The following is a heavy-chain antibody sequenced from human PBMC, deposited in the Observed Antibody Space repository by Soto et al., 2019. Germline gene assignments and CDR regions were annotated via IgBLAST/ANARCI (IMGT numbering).Heavy chain of an antibody. J-gene: IGHJ4*02. D-gene: IGHD2-2*01. CDR2: INHSGST. CDR3: ASSRGGTVVVPAAHPGSN. V-gene: IGHV4-34*01. CDR1: GGSFSVYY. Sequence: SDTLDLSRAVYGGSFSVYYLSLIRKPPGKGLEWIGEINHSGSTNYNPALKSRVTISVDTSKNQFSLKLSSVTAADTAVYYCASSRGGTVVVPAAHPGSNWGQGTLVTVSS.